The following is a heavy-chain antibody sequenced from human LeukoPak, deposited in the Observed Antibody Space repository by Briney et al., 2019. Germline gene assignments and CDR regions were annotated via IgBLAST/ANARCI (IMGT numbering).Heavy chain of an antibody. J-gene: IGHJ5*02. V-gene: IGHV1-2*02. CDR1: GYTFTGYY. D-gene: IGHD2-2*01. CDR3: ARGSWSTSLNWFDP. CDR2: INPNSGGT. Sequence: GASVKVSCKASGYTFTGYYMHWVRQAPGQGLEWMGWINPNSGGTNYAQKFQGRVTMTRDTSISTAYMELSRLRSDDTAVYYCARGSWSTSLNWFDPWGQGTLVTVSS.